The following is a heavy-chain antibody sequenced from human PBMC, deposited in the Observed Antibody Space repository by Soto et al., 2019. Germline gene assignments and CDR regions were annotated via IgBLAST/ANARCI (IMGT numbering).Heavy chain of an antibody. CDR3: AYSSTPFDY. Sequence: GGSLRLSCAASGFSFSNYAMDWVRQAPGKGLEWVSYISASSSNIRYADSVKGRFTISRDNSKNTLYLQMNSLRAEDTAVYYCAYSSTPFDYWGQGTLVTVSS. CDR1: GFSFSNYA. V-gene: IGHV3-23*01. J-gene: IGHJ4*02. D-gene: IGHD6-13*01. CDR2: ISASSSNI.